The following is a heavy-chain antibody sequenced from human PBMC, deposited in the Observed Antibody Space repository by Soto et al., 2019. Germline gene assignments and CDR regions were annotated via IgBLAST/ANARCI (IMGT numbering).Heavy chain of an antibody. D-gene: IGHD3-10*01. CDR1: GYTFSFDY. CDR3: AKGRRNTF. CDR2: INPDGGAT. J-gene: IGHJ4*02. V-gene: IGHV1-46*01. Sequence: QVQLLQSGAEVKKPGASVKISCKASGYTFSFDYLSWVRRAPGQGLQWMGKINPDGGATTYAQSFQGRVSITSDASTGTVYMELSSLTSDDTAVYYCAKGRRNTFWGQGTLVSVSS.